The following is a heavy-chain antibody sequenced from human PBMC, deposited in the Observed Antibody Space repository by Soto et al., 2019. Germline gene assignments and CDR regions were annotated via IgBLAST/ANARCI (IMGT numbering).Heavy chain of an antibody. CDR1: GGSISSSIYY. CDR2: IYYSGST. D-gene: IGHD6-19*01. CDR3: ARPTRQWLGLRYYYGMDV. Sequence: SETLSLTCTVSGGSISSSIYYWGGIRQPPGKGLEWIGSIYYSGSTYYNPSLKSRVTISVDTSKNQFSLKLSSVTAADTAVYYCARPTRQWLGLRYYYGMDVWGQGTTVS. V-gene: IGHV4-39*07. J-gene: IGHJ6*02.